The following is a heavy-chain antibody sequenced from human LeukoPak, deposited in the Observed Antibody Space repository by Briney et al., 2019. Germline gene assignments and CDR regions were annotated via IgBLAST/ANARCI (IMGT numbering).Heavy chain of an antibody. V-gene: IGHV4-39*01. Sequence: PSETLSLTCTVSGGSITRFYYWGWIRPPPGKGLEWIATIYHSGSTYYNASLVSRVTITVDTSKNQISLKLSSVTAADTAVYYCARLGAMGSGWNIDYWGEGTLVTVSS. CDR3: ARLGAMGSGWNIDY. CDR2: IYHSGST. CDR1: GGSITRFYY. J-gene: IGHJ4*02. D-gene: IGHD6-19*01.